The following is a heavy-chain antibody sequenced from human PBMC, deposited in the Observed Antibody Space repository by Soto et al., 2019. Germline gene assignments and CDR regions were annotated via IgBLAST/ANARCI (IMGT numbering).Heavy chain of an antibody. D-gene: IGHD4-17*01. V-gene: IGHV4-59*01. J-gene: IGHJ5*02. CDR2: IYYSGST. CDR3: ARKMTTVTRRHFDP. Sequence: SETLSLTCTVSGGSISSYYWSWIRQPPGKGLEWIGYIYYSGSTNYNPSLKSRVTISVDTSKNQFSLKLSSVTAADTAVYYCARKMTTVTRRHFDPWGQGTLVTVSS. CDR1: GGSISSYY.